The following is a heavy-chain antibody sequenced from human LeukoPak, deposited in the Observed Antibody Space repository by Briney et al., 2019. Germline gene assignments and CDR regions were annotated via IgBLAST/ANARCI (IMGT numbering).Heavy chain of an antibody. D-gene: IGHD3-16*01. CDR1: GGSISSYY. J-gene: IGHJ4*02. CDR3: ARGERYDYVWGTHDY. V-gene: IGHV4-59*01. CDR2: IYYSGTT. Sequence: PSETLSLTHTVSGGSISSYYWSWIRQPPGKGLEWIGYIYYSGTTNYNPSLKSRVTIDTSKNQFSLKLSSVTAADTAVYYCARGERYDYVWGTHDYWGQGTLVTVSS.